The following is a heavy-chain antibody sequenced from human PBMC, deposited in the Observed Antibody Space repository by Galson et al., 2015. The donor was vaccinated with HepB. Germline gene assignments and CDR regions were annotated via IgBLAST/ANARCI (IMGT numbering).Heavy chain of an antibody. V-gene: IGHV2-5*01. J-gene: IGHJ4*02. Sequence: PALVKPTQTLTLTCTFSGFSLSTSGVGVGWIRQPPGKALEWLALIYWNDDKRYSPSLKSRLTITKDTSKNQVVLTMTNMDPVDTATCYCAHSSYSSGWYRGYYFDYWGQGTLVTVSS. CDR1: GFSLSTSGVG. CDR2: IYWNDDK. CDR3: AHSSYSSGWYRGYYFDY. D-gene: IGHD6-19*01.